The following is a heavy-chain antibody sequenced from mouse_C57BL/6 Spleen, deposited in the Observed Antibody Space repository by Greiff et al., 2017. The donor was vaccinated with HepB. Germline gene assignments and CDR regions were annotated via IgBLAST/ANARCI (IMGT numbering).Heavy chain of an antibody. D-gene: IGHD2-2*01. CDR1: GYTFTSYW. J-gene: IGHJ4*01. Sequence: QVQLQQPGAELVKPGASVKLSCKASGYTFTSYWMHWVKQRPGQGLEWIGMIHPNSGSTNYNEKFKSKATLTVDKSSSTAYMQLSSLTSEDSAVYYCARGGYLYYYAMDYWGQGTSVTVSS. CDR3: ARGGYLYYYAMDY. CDR2: IHPNSGST. V-gene: IGHV1-64*01.